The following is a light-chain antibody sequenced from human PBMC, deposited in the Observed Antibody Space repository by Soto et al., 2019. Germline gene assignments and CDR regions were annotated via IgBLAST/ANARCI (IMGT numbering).Light chain of an antibody. CDR2: GAS. CDR3: QQYGSSPPYT. J-gene: IGKJ2*01. V-gene: IGKV3-20*01. Sequence: EIVLTQSPAPLLLFPGERAPLSSRASQSFRKNYLPWYQQKPGQAPRLLVYGASTRASDIEGRFSGSGSGTDFTLTISRLEPEDFAVYYCQQYGSSPPYTFGQGTKLEIK. CDR1: QSFRKNY.